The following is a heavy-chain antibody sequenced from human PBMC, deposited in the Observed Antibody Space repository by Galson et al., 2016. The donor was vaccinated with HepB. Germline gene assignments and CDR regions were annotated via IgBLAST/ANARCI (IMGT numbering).Heavy chain of an antibody. D-gene: IGHD3-10*01. J-gene: IGHJ4*02. V-gene: IGHV3-48*02. Sequence: SLRLSCAASGFTFSTYSMNWVRQAPGKGLEWVSYISSSSSAIYYADSVKGRFTISRDNAKNSLYLQMNSLRDEDTAVYYCARDRGSYSPFDHWGQGTLVTVSS. CDR2: ISSSSSAI. CDR3: ARDRGSYSPFDH. CDR1: GFTFSTYS.